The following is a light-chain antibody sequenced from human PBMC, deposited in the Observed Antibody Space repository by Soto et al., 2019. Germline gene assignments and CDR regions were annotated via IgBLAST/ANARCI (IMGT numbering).Light chain of an antibody. Sequence: EIVLTQSPGTLSLSPGERATLSCRASQSISSSYLAWYQQKPGQAPRLLIYGASSRATGIPDRFSGSGSGTDFTLTISRLEPVDFAVYYCQQYAHSPYTFGQGTKLEIK. CDR2: GAS. CDR3: QQYAHSPYT. V-gene: IGKV3-20*01. J-gene: IGKJ2*01. CDR1: QSISSSY.